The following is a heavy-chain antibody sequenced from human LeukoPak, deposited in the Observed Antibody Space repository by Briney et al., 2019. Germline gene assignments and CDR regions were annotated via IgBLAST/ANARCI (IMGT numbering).Heavy chain of an antibody. CDR3: AKLYSSGRAADY. V-gene: IGHV3-23*01. CDR2: ISTNGDST. D-gene: IGHD3-22*01. J-gene: IGHJ4*02. CDR1: GFTFSDYA. Sequence: GGSLRLSCTASGFTFSDYAMSWVRQAPGKGLEWVSTISTNGDSTYYADSVKGRFTISRDNSKNTLYLQMNSLRAEDTAVYYCAKLYSSGRAADYWGQGTLVTVSS.